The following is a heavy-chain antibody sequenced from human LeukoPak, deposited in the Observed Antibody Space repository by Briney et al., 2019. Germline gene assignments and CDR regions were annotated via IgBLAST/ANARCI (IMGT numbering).Heavy chain of an antibody. J-gene: IGHJ3*02. D-gene: IGHD3-22*01. CDR2: INPSSGGT. Sequence: ASVKVSCKGSGYTFTDYYMHWVRQAPGQGLEWMGWINPSSGGTNYAQKFQGRVTVTRDTSISTAYMDLSRLRSDDTAVYYCARAGVWDYSDSSGYHNAAFDIWGQGTMVTVSS. CDR1: GYTFTDYY. CDR3: ARAGVWDYSDSSGYHNAAFDI. V-gene: IGHV1-2*02.